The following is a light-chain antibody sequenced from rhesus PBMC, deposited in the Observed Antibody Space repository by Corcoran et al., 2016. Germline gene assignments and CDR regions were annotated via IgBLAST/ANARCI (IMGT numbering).Light chain of an antibody. CDR2: YAS. CDR1: QGINNY. Sequence: DIQMTQSPSSLSASVGDRVTITCRASQGINNYLSWYQQKPGKAPKPLIYYASRLETGVPTRFSGMRSGTDYTLTISSLQPEDIATYYCQQYNNSPPAFGGGTKVESK. J-gene: IGKJ4*01. CDR3: QQYNNSPPA. V-gene: IGKV1-66*01.